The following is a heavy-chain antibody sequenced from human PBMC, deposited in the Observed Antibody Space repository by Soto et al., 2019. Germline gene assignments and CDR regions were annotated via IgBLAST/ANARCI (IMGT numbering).Heavy chain of an antibody. CDR2: INPNSGGT. J-gene: IGHJ4*02. V-gene: IGHV1-2*04. CDR1: GYTFTGYY. D-gene: IGHD2-15*01. CDR3: ARALEVGRSGGSCPTDY. Sequence: QLQLVQSGAEVKKPGASVKVSCKASGYTFTGYYMHWVRQAPGQGFEWMGWINPNSGGTNYAQKFQGWVTMTRDTSISTAYMELSRLRSDDTAVYYCARALEVGRSGGSCPTDYWGQGTLVTVSS.